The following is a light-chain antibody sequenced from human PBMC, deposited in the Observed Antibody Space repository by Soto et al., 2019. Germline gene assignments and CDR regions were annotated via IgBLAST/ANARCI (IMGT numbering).Light chain of an antibody. CDR2: AAS. J-gene: IGKJ1*01. Sequence: VWTQSPGTLFLSPGERATLAGSASQSVSSSYLAWYQQKPGQAPRILIYAASSRATGIPDRFSGSGSGTDFTRPITRLEPEDFAVYYCHQYDTSPRTFGQGTKVDNK. CDR1: QSVSSSY. V-gene: IGKV3-20*01. CDR3: HQYDTSPRT.